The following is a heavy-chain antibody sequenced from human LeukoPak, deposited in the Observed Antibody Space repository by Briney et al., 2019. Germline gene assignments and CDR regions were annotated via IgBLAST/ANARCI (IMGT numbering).Heavy chain of an antibody. CDR3: ARDVRRSSSSANSYYYYMDV. CDR2: IYTSGTT. V-gene: IGHV4-4*07. Sequence: SETLSLTCTVSDGSISNYYWSWIRQPAGKGLEWIGRIYTSGTTNYNPSLKSRVTMSVETSKNHFSLTLDSVTAADTAVYYCARDVRRSSSSANSYYYYMDVWGKGTTVTVSS. CDR1: DGSISNYY. J-gene: IGHJ6*03. D-gene: IGHD6-6*01.